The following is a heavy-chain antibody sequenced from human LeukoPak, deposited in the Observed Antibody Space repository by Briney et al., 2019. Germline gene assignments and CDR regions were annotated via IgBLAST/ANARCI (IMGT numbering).Heavy chain of an antibody. CDR1: GFTFSSYA. CDR2: ISGSGGST. V-gene: IGHV3-23*01. Sequence: GGSLRLSXAASGFTFSSYAMSWVRQAPGKGLEWVSAISGSGGSTYYADSVKGRFTISRDNSKNTLYLQMNSLRAEDTAVYYCAKDLGYSYGYVLIYFDYWGQGTLVTVSS. J-gene: IGHJ4*02. D-gene: IGHD5-18*01. CDR3: AKDLGYSYGYVLIYFDY.